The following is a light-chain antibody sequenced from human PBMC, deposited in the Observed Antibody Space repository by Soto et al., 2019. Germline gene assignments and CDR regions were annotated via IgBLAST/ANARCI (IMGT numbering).Light chain of an antibody. CDR2: DTY. CDR1: QSVSIH. V-gene: IGKV3-11*01. CDR3: QQRHMWPIT. Sequence: ETVMTQSPGTLSVSLGERATLSCRASQSVSIHLAWYQQKPGQAPRLLIYDTYNRATGIPPRFSGSGSGTDFTLTISSLEPGDSAVYYCQQRHMWPITFGQGTRLEIK. J-gene: IGKJ5*01.